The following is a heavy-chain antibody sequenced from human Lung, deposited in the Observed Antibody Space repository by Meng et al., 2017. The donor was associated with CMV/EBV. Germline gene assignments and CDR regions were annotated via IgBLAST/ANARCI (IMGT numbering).Heavy chain of an antibody. CDR3: ARAPPYCSGGPCYSFDH. CDR2: IIPILAVT. V-gene: IGHV1-69*02. Sequence: DTFGSYTLSWVRQAPGQRLEWMGRIIPILAVTNYAQNFQGRVKITADKSTFTAYMELSSLESEDTAVYYCARAPPYCSGGPCYSFDHWGQGTLVTVSS. D-gene: IGHD2-15*01. J-gene: IGHJ4*02. CDR1: DTFGSYT.